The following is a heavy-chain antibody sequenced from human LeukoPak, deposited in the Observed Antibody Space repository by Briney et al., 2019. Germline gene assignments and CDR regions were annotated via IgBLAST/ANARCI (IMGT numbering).Heavy chain of an antibody. CDR3: ARENGYGDYPDY. CDR1: GGSISSYY. Sequence: SETLSLTCTVSGGSISSYYWSWIRQPPGKGLEWIGYIYYSGSTYYNPSLKSRVTISVDTSKNQFSLKLSSVTAADTAVYYCARENGYGDYPDYWGQGTLVTVSS. CDR2: IYYSGST. J-gene: IGHJ4*02. D-gene: IGHD4-17*01. V-gene: IGHV4-59*12.